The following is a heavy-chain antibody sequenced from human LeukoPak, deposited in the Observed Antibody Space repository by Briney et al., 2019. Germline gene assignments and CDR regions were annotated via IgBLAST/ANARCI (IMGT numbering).Heavy chain of an antibody. D-gene: IGHD7-27*01. CDR1: GGSISSYY. CDR2: IYYSGST. J-gene: IGHJ4*02. Sequence: SSETLSLTSTVSGGSISSYYWSWIRQPPGKGLEWIGYIYYSGSTNYNPSLKSRVTISVDTSKNQFSLKLSSVTAADTAVYYCARQRPRSSGDDFDYWGQGTLVTVSS. V-gene: IGHV4-59*08. CDR3: ARQRPRSSGDDFDY.